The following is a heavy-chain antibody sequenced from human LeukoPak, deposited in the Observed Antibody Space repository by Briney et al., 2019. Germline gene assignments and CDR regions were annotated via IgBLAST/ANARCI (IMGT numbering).Heavy chain of an antibody. CDR3: AREDSSSWYYFDY. CDR2: ISYDGSNK. D-gene: IGHD6-13*01. CDR1: GFTFSSYA. Sequence: PGGSLRLSCAASGFTFSSYAMHWVRQAPGKGLEWVAVISYDGSNKYYADSVKGRFTISRDNSKNTLYLQMNSLRAEDTAVYHCAREDSSSWYYFDYWGQGTLVTISS. J-gene: IGHJ4*02. V-gene: IGHV3-30*04.